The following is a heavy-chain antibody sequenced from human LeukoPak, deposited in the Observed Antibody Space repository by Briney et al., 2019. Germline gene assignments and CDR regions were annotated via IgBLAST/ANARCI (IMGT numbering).Heavy chain of an antibody. CDR1: GFTFSNYG. D-gene: IGHD5-24*01. V-gene: IGHV3-33*08. CDR2: IWYDGSNK. CDR3: AREMATTDAFDI. J-gene: IGHJ3*02. Sequence: GSLRLSCAASGFTFSNYGMHWVRQAPGKGLEWVAVIWYDGSNKYYADSVKGRFTISRDNSKNTLYLQMNSLKAEDTAVYYCAREMATTDAFDIWGQGTMVTVSS.